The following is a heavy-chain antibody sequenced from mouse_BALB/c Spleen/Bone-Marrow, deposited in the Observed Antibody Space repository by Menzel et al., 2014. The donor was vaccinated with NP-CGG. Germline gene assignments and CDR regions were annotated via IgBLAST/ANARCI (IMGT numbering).Heavy chain of an antibody. CDR2: INPYNDGT. J-gene: IGHJ4*01. D-gene: IGHD2-3*01. CDR3: ARRWLPYAMDY. V-gene: IGHV1-14*01. Sequence: LVESGPELVKPGASVKMSCKASGYTFTSYIMHWVKQKPGQGLEWIGYINPYNDGTKYNEKFKGKATLTSDKSSSTAHMELSSLTSEDSAVYYCARRWLPYAMDYWGQGTSVTVSS. CDR1: GYTFTSYI.